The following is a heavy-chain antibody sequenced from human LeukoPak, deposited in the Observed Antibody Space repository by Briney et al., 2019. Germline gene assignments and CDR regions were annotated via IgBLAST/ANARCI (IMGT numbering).Heavy chain of an antibody. D-gene: IGHD6-19*01. CDR2: ISAYNGNT. V-gene: IGHV1-18*01. CDR1: GYTFTGCG. Sequence: ASVKVSCKASGYTFTGCGINWVRQAPGQWLEWMGWISAYNGNTNYAQKLQGRVTITTDTSTNTAYMELRSLRSDDTAVYYCTSSYSSGWPDYRGQGTLVTVSS. J-gene: IGHJ4*02. CDR3: TSSYSSGWPDY.